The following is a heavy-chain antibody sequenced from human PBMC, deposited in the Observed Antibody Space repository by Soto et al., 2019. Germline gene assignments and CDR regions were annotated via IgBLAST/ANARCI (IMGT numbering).Heavy chain of an antibody. CDR3: VKGQESAFDS. J-gene: IGHJ4*02. V-gene: IGHV6-1*01. CDR1: RDSVSRHCVA. CDR2: KYYKSKWSS. D-gene: IGHD3-10*01. Sequence: QVQLRQSGPRLVNPSQTLSLTCAISRDSVSRHCVALNWIRQSPSRGLEWLGRKYYKSKWSSDYAVSLKSRRTINLDTSKSQASLQLNYVTPEDTAVYYCVKGQESAFDSWGQGTLGSVSS.